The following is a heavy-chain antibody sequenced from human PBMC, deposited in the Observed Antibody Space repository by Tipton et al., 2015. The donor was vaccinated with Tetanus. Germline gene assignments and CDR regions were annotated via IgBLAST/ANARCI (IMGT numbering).Heavy chain of an antibody. V-gene: IGHV1-2*02. D-gene: IGHD3-22*01. CDR3: ARDRGDYIYYGMDV. Sequence: QLVQSGAEMKKPGAPVKVSCKASGYTFTGYYIYWVRQAPGQGLEWMGWIDPNSGGTVYAQKFQGRVTMTRDTSISTAYMDLRSLRSDDTAVYYCARDRGDYIYYGMDVWGPGTTVTVS. CDR1: GYTFTGYY. CDR2: IDPNSGGT. J-gene: IGHJ6*02.